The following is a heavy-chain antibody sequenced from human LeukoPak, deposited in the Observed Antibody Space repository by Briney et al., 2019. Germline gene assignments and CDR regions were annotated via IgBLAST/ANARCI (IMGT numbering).Heavy chain of an antibody. D-gene: IGHD3-3*01. Sequence: GGSLRLSCAASGFTFRDYYVTWIRQAPGKGLEWVSYIRSTGSSTAYADSVKGRFAISRDNAKNSLYLQMNGLRVEDTAVYYCARVYYASWSGQPLSQHWLDPWGQGTLVTVSS. CDR3: ARVYYASWSGQPLSQHWLDP. CDR2: IRSTGSST. V-gene: IGHV3-11*04. J-gene: IGHJ5*02. CDR1: GFTFRDYY.